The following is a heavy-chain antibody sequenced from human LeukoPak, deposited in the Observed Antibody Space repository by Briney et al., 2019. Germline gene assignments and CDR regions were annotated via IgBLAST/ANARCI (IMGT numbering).Heavy chain of an antibody. Sequence: ASETLSLTCTVSGGSISSSSYYWGWIRQPPGKGLEWIGTISYSGSTYYNPSLESRVTISVDTSKSHFSLKLSSVTAADTAVYYCASRSQLERRAEWYYGMDVWGPGTTVTVSS. CDR2: ISYSGST. CDR3: ASRSQLERRAEWYYGMDV. D-gene: IGHD1-1*01. V-gene: IGHV4-39*02. J-gene: IGHJ6*02. CDR1: GGSISSSSYY.